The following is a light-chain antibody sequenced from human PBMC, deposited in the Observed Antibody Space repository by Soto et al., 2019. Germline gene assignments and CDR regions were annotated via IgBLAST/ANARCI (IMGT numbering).Light chain of an antibody. CDR1: SSDVGGYND. Sequence: QSALTQPRAVSGSPGQSVTISCTGTSSDVGGYNDVSWYQQYPGKAPKLMIYDVSKRPSGVPDRFPGSKSGDTASLTVSGRYDDAEAVYLCLLYAGNVIFGGVTNVSVL. CDR2: DVS. J-gene: IGLJ2*01. CDR3: LLYAGNVI. V-gene: IGLV2-11*01.